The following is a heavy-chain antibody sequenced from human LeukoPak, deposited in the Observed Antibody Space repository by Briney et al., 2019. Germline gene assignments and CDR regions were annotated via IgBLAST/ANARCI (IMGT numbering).Heavy chain of an antibody. Sequence: ASVKVSCKASGYTFTGYYMHWVRQAPGQGLEWMGWINPNSGGTNYAQKFQGRVTMTRDTSISTAYMELSRLRSDDTAVYYCARDSKSERDYDSSGYSPYWGQGTLVTVSS. D-gene: IGHD3-22*01. V-gene: IGHV1-2*02. CDR3: ARDSKSERDYDSSGYSPY. CDR2: INPNSGGT. CDR1: GYTFTGYY. J-gene: IGHJ4*02.